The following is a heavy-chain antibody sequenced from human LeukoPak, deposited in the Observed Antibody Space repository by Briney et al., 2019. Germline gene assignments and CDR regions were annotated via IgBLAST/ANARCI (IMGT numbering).Heavy chain of an antibody. CDR2: IRRSSSTI. V-gene: IGHV3-48*01. CDR1: GFTFSSYS. J-gene: IGHJ4*02. CDR3: ARDGSGRVPEMSAPVY. D-gene: IGHD3-10*01. Sequence: GGSLRLSCAASGFTFSSYSMNWVRQAPGKGLEWVSYIRRSSSTIYYADSVKGRFTISRDNAKNSLYLQMNSLRAEDTAVYYCARDGSGRVPEMSAPVYWGQGTLVTVSS.